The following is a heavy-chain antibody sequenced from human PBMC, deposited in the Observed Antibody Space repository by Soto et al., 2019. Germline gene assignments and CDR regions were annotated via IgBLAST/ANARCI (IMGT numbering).Heavy chain of an antibody. Sequence: SVKVSCKALGNTFTYRYLHWVRQAPGQALEWMGWITPFSGDVHYAQRFQERVTITRDRSINTAYMQMSSLRSEDTAMYFCAGGGAGSGPFTWELPDHWGQGTLVTVSS. CDR2: ITPFSGDV. CDR1: GNTFTYRY. CDR3: AGGGAGSGPFTWELPDH. J-gene: IGHJ4*02. D-gene: IGHD1-26*01. V-gene: IGHV1-45*02.